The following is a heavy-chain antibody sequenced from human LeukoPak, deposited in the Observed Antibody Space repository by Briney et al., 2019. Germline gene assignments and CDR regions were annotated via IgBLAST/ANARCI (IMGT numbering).Heavy chain of an antibody. D-gene: IGHD4-17*01. J-gene: IGHJ4*02. Sequence: GASVKVSCKASGYTFTDYYMHWVRQAPGQGLEWMGWINPNSGGTSYAQKFQGRVTMTRDTSSGTAYMELSRLLSDDTAVYYCARDLRDDYAGHFDYWGQGTLVTVSS. V-gene: IGHV1-2*02. CDR3: ARDLRDDYAGHFDY. CDR2: INPNSGGT. CDR1: GYTFTDYY.